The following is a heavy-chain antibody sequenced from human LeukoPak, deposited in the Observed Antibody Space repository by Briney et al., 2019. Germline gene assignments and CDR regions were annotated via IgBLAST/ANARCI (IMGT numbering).Heavy chain of an antibody. CDR1: GYSFTKNW. D-gene: IGHD2/OR15-2a*01. J-gene: IGHJ4*02. CDR2: IDPSDSYT. Sequence: PGESLRISCKGSGYSFTKNWISWVRQMPGKGLEWVGTIDPSDSYTNYSPSFQGHVTISADKSISTAYLQWSSLKASDTAMYYCARGVIRSFDYWGQGTLVTVSS. V-gene: IGHV5-10-1*01. CDR3: ARGVIRSFDY.